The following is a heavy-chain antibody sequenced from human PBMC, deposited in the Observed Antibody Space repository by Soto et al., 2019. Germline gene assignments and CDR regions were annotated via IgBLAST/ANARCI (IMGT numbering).Heavy chain of an antibody. J-gene: IGHJ4*02. Sequence: QVHLVQSGAEVKKPGASVKVSCKGSGYAFTTYGITWVRQAPGQGLEWMGWISAHNGNTNYAQKLQGRVTVTRDSSTSTAYMELRSMRSDDTAVYYCARGRYGDYWGQGALVTVSS. CDR3: ARGRYGDY. V-gene: IGHV1-18*01. CDR2: ISAHNGNT. D-gene: IGHD1-1*01. CDR1: GYAFTTYG.